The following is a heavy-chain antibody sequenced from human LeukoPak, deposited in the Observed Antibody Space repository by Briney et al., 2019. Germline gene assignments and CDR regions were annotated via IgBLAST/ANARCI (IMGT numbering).Heavy chain of an antibody. CDR2: INPSGGST. CDR1: GYTFTIYY. V-gene: IGHV1-46*01. Sequence: ASVKVSCKASGYTFTIYYMHWVRQAPGQGLEWMGIINPSGGSTSYAQKFQGRVTMTRDTSTSTVYMELSSLRSEDTAVYYCARDCTNGVCSIPFDYWGQGTLVTVSS. D-gene: IGHD2-8*01. J-gene: IGHJ4*02. CDR3: ARDCTNGVCSIPFDY.